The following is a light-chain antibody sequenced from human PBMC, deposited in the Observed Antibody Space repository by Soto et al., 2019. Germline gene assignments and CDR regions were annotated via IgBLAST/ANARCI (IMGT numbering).Light chain of an antibody. Sequence: EIVLTQSPATLSLSPGERATLSCRASQSVSRYLAWYQQKPGQAPRLLIFDASTRATGIPARFSGSGSGTDFTLTISSLEPEDLAVYYCQQRSTWPYTFGQGTKVDIK. CDR3: QQRSTWPYT. V-gene: IGKV3-11*01. J-gene: IGKJ2*01. CDR2: DAS. CDR1: QSVSRY.